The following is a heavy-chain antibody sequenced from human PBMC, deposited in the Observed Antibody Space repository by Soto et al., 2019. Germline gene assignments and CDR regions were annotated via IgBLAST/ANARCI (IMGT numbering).Heavy chain of an antibody. Sequence: SETLSLTCTVSGGSISSGDYYWSWIRQPPGKGLEWIGYIYYSGSTYYNPSLKSRVTISVDTSKNQFSLKLSSVTAADTAVYYCARGGVVPAGTDKPWFDPWGQGTMGSLSS. CDR1: GGSISSGDYY. D-gene: IGHD2-2*01. J-gene: IGHJ5*02. CDR3: ARGGVVPAGTDKPWFDP. V-gene: IGHV4-30-4*01. CDR2: IYYSGST.